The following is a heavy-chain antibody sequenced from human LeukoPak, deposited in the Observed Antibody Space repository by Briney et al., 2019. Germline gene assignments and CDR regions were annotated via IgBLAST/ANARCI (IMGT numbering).Heavy chain of an antibody. V-gene: IGHV3-74*01. Sequence: GGSLRLSCAASGFTFSSNWMHWVRQAPGKGLVWVSRINSDGSSTNYADSVKGRFTISRDNAKNTLYLQMSSLRADDTAVYYCARGLNDYGGPPRYWGQGTLVTVS. CDR3: ARGLNDYGGPPRY. CDR2: INSDGSST. D-gene: IGHD4-23*01. CDR1: GFTFSSNW. J-gene: IGHJ4*02.